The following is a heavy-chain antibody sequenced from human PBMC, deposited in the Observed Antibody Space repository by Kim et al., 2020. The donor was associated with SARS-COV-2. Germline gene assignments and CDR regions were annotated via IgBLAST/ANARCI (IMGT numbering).Heavy chain of an antibody. D-gene: IGHD2-2*01. Sequence: DYNPSLKGRVTISVDTSKNQLFRRLRSVTAADTAMYYCARHPAGQNFDYWGQGILVTVSS. J-gene: IGHJ4*01. CDR3: ARHPAGQNFDY. V-gene: IGHV4-59*08.